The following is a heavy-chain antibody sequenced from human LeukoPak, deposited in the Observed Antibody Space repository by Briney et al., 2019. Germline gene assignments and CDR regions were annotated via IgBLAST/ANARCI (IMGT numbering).Heavy chain of an antibody. V-gene: IGHV3-7*03. J-gene: IGHJ4*02. D-gene: IGHD1-26*01. CDR3: ARWAGGHYDY. CDR1: GFTLSTYW. CDR2: IKQDGSDK. Sequence: GGSLRLSCAVSGFTLSTYWMSWVRQAPGKGLEWVANIKQDGSDKYYVESVKGRFTISRDNAKNSLYLQMNSLRAEDTAVYYCARWAGGHYDYWGQGTLVTVSS.